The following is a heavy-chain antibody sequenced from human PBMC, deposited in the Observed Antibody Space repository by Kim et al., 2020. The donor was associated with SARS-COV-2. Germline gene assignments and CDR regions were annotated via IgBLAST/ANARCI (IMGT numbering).Heavy chain of an antibody. CDR2: FDPEDGET. J-gene: IGHJ4*02. Sequence: ASVKVFCKVSGYTLTELSMHWVRQAPGKGLEWMGGFDPEDGETIYAQKFQGRVTMTEDTSTDTAYMELSSLRSEDTAVYYCATQLDYGGTSCFDYWGQGTLVTVSS. CDR3: ATQLDYGGTSCFDY. D-gene: IGHD4-17*01. V-gene: IGHV1-24*01. CDR1: GYTLTELS.